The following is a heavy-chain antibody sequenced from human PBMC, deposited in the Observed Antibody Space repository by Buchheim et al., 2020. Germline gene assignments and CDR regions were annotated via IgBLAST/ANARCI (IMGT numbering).Heavy chain of an antibody. CDR1: GFTFSSYE. CDR2: ISSSGSTI. D-gene: IGHD1-14*01. J-gene: IGHJ6*02. Sequence: EVQLVESGGGLVQPGGSLRLSCAASGFTFSSYEMNWVRQAPGKGLEWVSYISSSGSTIYYADSVKGRFTISRDNAKHSLYLQMNSLRAEDTAVYYCAREAEPRDYYYYGMDVWGQGTT. V-gene: IGHV3-48*03. CDR3: AREAEPRDYYYYGMDV.